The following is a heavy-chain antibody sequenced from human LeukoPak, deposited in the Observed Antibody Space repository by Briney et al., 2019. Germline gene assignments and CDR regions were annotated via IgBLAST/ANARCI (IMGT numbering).Heavy chain of an antibody. D-gene: IGHD6-19*01. Sequence: PSETLSLTCTVSGGSISSGSYYWSWIRQPAGKGLEWIGRIYTSGSTNYNPSLKSRVTISVDTSKNQFSLKLSSVTAADTAVYYCARDPSSGREGDDWGQGTLVTVSS. V-gene: IGHV4-61*02. CDR3: ARDPSSGREGDD. CDR1: GGSISSGSYY. CDR2: IYTSGST. J-gene: IGHJ4*02.